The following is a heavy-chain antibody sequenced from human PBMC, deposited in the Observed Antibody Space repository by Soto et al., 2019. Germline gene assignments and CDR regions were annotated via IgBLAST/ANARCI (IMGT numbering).Heavy chain of an antibody. Sequence: ASLKVSCKASGYTFTKYDIQWVRQAPGHRLEWVGCVSSRFENTRSSQRFQVRVSITWDTVASRAYKELSSLASEDTAVYYCATQSPDYAKRDYDYWGQGTLVTVSS. D-gene: IGHD4-17*01. CDR3: ATQSPDYAKRDYDY. V-gene: IGHV1-3*01. CDR2: VSSRFENT. CDR1: GYTFTKYD. J-gene: IGHJ4*02.